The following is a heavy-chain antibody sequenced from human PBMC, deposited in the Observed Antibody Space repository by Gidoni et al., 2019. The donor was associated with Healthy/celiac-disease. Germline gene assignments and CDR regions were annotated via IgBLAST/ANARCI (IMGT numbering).Heavy chain of an antibody. CDR1: GFTFSSYW. J-gene: IGHJ5*02. CDR2: IKQDGSEK. CDR3: ARDSSGWKKGWFDP. V-gene: IGHV3-7*04. D-gene: IGHD6-19*01. Sequence: EVQLVESGGGLVQPGGSLRLSCAASGFTFSSYWMRWVRQAPGKGLEWVANIKQDGSEKYYVDSVKGRFTISRDNAKNSLYLQMNSLRAEDTAVYYCARDSSGWKKGWFDPWGQGTLVTVSS.